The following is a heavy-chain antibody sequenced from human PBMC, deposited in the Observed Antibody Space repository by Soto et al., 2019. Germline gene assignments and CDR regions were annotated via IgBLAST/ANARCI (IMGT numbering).Heavy chain of an antibody. CDR1: GYTLTELS. D-gene: IGHD2-2*02. CDR2: FDPEDGET. V-gene: IGHV1-24*01. CDR3: ATRWGYCRSTSCYRADWFDP. J-gene: IGHJ5*02. Sequence: QVQLVQSGAEVKKPGASVKVSCKVSGYTLTELSMHWVRQAPGKGLEWMGGFDPEDGETIYAQKFQGRVTMTEDTSTDTAYMELSSLRSEDTAVYYCATRWGYCRSTSCYRADWFDPWGQGTLVTVSS.